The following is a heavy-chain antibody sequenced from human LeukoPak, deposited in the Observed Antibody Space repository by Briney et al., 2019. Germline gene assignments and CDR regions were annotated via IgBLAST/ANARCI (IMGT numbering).Heavy chain of an antibody. Sequence: PSETLSLTCAVYGGSFSGYYWSWIRQPPGKGLEWIGEINHSGSTNYNPSLKSRVTISVDTSKNQFSLKLSSVTAADTAVYYCARGLWWNNQGPRNWFDPWGQGTLVTVSS. V-gene: IGHV4-34*01. CDR1: GGSFSGYY. CDR2: INHSGST. D-gene: IGHD2-8*02. J-gene: IGHJ5*02. CDR3: ARGLWWNNQGPRNWFDP.